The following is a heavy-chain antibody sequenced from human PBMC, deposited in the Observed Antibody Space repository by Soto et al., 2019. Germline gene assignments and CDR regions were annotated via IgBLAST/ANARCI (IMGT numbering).Heavy chain of an antibody. V-gene: IGHV3-66*01. CDR2: IYSGGST. Sequence: GGSQRLSSTASGVNVSSNDMSWVRQAPGKGLEWVSVIYSGGSTYYADSVKGRFTISRDNSKNTLYLQMNSLRAEDTAVYYCAREDGYRGGDAFDIWGQGTMVTVSS. D-gene: IGHD5-12*01. CDR3: AREDGYRGGDAFDI. CDR1: GVNVSSND. J-gene: IGHJ3*02.